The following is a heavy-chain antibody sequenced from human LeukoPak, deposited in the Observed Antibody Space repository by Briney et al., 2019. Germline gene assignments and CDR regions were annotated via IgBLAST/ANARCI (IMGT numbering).Heavy chain of an antibody. Sequence: SETLSLTCTVSGGSISCSSYYWGWIRQPPGKGLEWIGSIYYSGSTYYNPSLKSRVTIFVDTSKNQFSLKLSSVTAADTAVYYCARRVELRSYFDYWGQGTLLTVSS. J-gene: IGHJ4*02. V-gene: IGHV4-39*01. CDR1: GGSISCSSYY. D-gene: IGHD1-7*01. CDR3: ARRVELRSYFDY. CDR2: IYYSGST.